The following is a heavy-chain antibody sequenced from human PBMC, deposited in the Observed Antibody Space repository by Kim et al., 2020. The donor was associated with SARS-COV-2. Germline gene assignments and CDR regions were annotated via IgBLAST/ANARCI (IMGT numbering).Heavy chain of an antibody. CDR2: ISSSSSYI. J-gene: IGHJ4*02. CDR3: ASGTYSYDSSGYYYFDY. Sequence: GGSLRLSCAASGFTFSSYSMNWVRQAPGKGLEWVSSISSSSSYIYYADSVKGRFTISRDNAKNSLYLQMNSLRAEDTAVYYCASGTYSYDSSGYYYFDYWGQGTLVTVSS. V-gene: IGHV3-21*01. D-gene: IGHD3-22*01. CDR1: GFTFSSYS.